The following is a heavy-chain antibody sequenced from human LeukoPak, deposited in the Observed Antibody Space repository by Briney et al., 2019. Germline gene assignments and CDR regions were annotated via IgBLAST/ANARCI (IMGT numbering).Heavy chain of an antibody. J-gene: IGHJ4*02. CDR2: IKRKTDGGTA. V-gene: IGHV3-15*01. CDR1: GFPFSDVW. CDR3: TTDWYYYDSSGYYPIF. Sequence: GGSLRLSCAASGFPFSDVWMSWVRRAPGKELEWVGRIKRKTDGGTADYAAPVKGRFTFSRDDSKNTLYLQMNSLKTEDTAVYYCTTDWYYYDSSGYYPIFWGQGTLVTVSS. D-gene: IGHD3-22*01.